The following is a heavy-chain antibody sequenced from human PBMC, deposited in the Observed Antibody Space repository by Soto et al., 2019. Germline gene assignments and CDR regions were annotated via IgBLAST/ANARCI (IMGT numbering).Heavy chain of an antibody. Sequence: QVQLVQSGAEVKKPGASVKVSCKASGYTFTSYDINWVRQATGQGLEWMGWMNPNSGNTGYAQKCQGRVTMTRNTSISTAYVELSSLRSEDTAVYYCARVRPAAGPYNWFDPWGQGTLVTVSS. CDR2: MNPNSGNT. CDR1: GYTFTSYD. D-gene: IGHD6-13*01. CDR3: ARVRPAAGPYNWFDP. V-gene: IGHV1-8*01. J-gene: IGHJ5*02.